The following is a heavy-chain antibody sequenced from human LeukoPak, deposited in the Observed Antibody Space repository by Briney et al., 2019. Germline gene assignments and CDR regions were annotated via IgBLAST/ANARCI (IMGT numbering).Heavy chain of an antibody. Sequence: GGSLRLSCAASGFTFSSYSMNWVRQAPGKGLEWVSSISSSSSYIYYADSVKGRFTISRDNAKNSLYLQVNSLRAEDTAVYYCARDSSNYERWFDPWGQGTLVTVSS. V-gene: IGHV3-21*01. CDR3: ARDSSNYERWFDP. D-gene: IGHD4-11*01. CDR1: GFTFSSYS. CDR2: ISSSSSYI. J-gene: IGHJ5*02.